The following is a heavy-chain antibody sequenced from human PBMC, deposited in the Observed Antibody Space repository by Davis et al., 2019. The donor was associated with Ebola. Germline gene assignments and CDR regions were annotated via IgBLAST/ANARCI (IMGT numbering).Heavy chain of an antibody. CDR1: GFTFSSYS. CDR3: AKGSARSGGWGFDY. J-gene: IGHJ4*02. V-gene: IGHV3-21*01. CDR2: ISSSSSYI. Sequence: GESLKISCAASGFTFSSYSMNWVRQAPGKGLEWVSSISSSSSYIYYADSVKGRFTISRDTAKNSLYLQMNSLRAEDTAVYYCAKGSARSGGWGFDYWGQGTLVTVSS. D-gene: IGHD6-19*01.